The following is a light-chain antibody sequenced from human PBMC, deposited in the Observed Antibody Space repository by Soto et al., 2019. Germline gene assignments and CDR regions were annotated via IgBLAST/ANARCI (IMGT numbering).Light chain of an antibody. CDR2: GAS. CDR1: QSVSSSY. Sequence: EIVLTQPPGTLSLSPGERATLPCRASQSVSSSYLAWYQQKPGQAPRLLIYGASSRATGIPDRFSGSGSGTDFTLTISRPEPEDFAVYYCQQYGSSPLTFGGGTKVDIK. J-gene: IGKJ4*01. CDR3: QQYGSSPLT. V-gene: IGKV3-20*01.